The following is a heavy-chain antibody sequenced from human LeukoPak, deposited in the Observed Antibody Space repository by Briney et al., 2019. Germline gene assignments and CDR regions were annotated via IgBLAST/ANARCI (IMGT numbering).Heavy chain of an antibody. J-gene: IGHJ4*02. V-gene: IGHV4-30-2*01. CDR3: ARAAYCSSTRCLDY. Sequence: PQTLSLTCTVSGGSISSGSYYWSWIRQPPGKGLEWIGYIYHSGSTYYNPSLKSRVTISVDRSKNQFSLKLSSVTAADTAVYYCARAAYCSSTRCLDYWGQGALVTVSS. CDR2: IYHSGST. CDR1: GGSISSGSYY. D-gene: IGHD2-2*01.